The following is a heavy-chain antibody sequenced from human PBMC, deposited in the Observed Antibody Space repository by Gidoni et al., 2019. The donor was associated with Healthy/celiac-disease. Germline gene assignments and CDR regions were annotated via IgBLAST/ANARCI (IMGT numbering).Heavy chain of an antibody. V-gene: IGHV3-48*01. J-gene: IGHJ6*02. CDR1: GFTFSSYS. D-gene: IGHD3-22*01. CDR2: ISSSSSTI. CDR3: ARDDGYYYDSSGYYRGGFGMDV. Sequence: EVQLVESGGGLVQPGGSLRLSCAASGFTFSSYSMNWVRQAPGKGREWVSYISSSSSTIYYADSVKGRFTISRDNAKNSLYLQMDSLRAEDTAVYYCARDDGYYYDSSGYYRGGFGMDVWGQGTTVTVSS.